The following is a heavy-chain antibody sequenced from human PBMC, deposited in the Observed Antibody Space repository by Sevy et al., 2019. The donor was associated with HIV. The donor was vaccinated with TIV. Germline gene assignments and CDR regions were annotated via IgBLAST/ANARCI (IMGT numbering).Heavy chain of an antibody. CDR2: INLDGSEK. V-gene: IGHV3-7*01. D-gene: IGHD1-1*01. J-gene: IGHJ4*02. CDR1: GFTFNTYW. Sequence: GGSLRLSCAASGFTFNTYWMSWVRQSPEKGLEWVANINLDGSEKFYGDSVKGRSTVSRDNTKNLLFLQMNSLRGEDTAMYFCARNNAGGNPWVHWGQGTLVTVSS. CDR3: ARNNAGGNPWVH.